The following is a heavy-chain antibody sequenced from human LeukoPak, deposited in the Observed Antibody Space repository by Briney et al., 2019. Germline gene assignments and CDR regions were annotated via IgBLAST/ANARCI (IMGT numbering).Heavy chain of an antibody. CDR2: IYYSGST. CDR1: GGSISSYY. Sequence: KPSETLSLTCTVSGGSISSYYWSWIRQPPGKGLEWIGYIYYSGSTNYNPSLKSRVTISVDTSKNQFSLKLSSVTAADTAVYYCARAMVNYGILTGRSVWFDPWGQGTLVTVSS. CDR3: ARAMVNYGILTGRSVWFDP. J-gene: IGHJ5*02. D-gene: IGHD3-9*01. V-gene: IGHV4-59*01.